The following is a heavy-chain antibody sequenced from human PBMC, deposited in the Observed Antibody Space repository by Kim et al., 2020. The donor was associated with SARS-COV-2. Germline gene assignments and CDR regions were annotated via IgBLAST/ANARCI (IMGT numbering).Heavy chain of an antibody. J-gene: IGHJ3*01. D-gene: IGHD1-1*01. Sequence: DSVKGRFTISRDNSKDTLSLQKNSLRAEDTAVYYCVKDQGRWNDGFDAFDLWGQGTMVTVSS. CDR3: VKDQGRWNDGFDAFDL. V-gene: IGHV3-30*02.